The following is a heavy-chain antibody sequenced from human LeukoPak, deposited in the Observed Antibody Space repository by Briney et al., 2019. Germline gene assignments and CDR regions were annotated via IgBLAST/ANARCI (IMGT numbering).Heavy chain of an antibody. CDR2: IYHSGST. Sequence: SETLSLTCTVSGYSIGSGYYWGWIRQPPGKGLEWIGSIYHSGSTYYNPSLESRVTISVDTSKNQFSLKLSSVTAADTAVYYCARVGYYYDSSGYYYPIDIWGQGTMVTVSS. CDR1: GYSIGSGYY. J-gene: IGHJ3*02. V-gene: IGHV4-38-2*02. CDR3: ARVGYYYDSSGYYYPIDI. D-gene: IGHD3-22*01.